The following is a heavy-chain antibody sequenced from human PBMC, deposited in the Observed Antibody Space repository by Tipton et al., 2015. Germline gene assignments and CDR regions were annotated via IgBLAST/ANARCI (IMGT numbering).Heavy chain of an antibody. CDR3: ARNRFWTGYNWFDF. Sequence: QLVQSGPEVKKPGASVRVSCQASGYSFTTYYMHWVRQAPGQGLEWMGLIKPSGGNTINAQKFQGRVTMTRDTSTSTVYMELSSLRSEDTAVYYCARNRFWTGYNWFDFWGQGTLVTVSS. CDR1: GYSFTTYY. CDR2: IKPSGGNT. J-gene: IGHJ5*01. V-gene: IGHV1-46*01. D-gene: IGHD3/OR15-3a*01.